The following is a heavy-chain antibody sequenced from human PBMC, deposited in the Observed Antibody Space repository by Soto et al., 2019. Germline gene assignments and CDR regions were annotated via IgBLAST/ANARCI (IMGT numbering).Heavy chain of an antibody. V-gene: IGHV3-30-3*01. CDR2: ISYDGSNK. CDR3: ARDPYVWELLNYFDY. CDR1: GFTFSSYA. Sequence: PGGSLRLSCAASGFTFSSYAMHWVRQAPGKGLEWVAVISYDGSNKYYADSVKGRFTISRDNSKNTLYLQMNSLRAEDTAVYYCARDPYVWELLNYFDYWGQGTLVTVSS. D-gene: IGHD1-26*01. J-gene: IGHJ4*02.